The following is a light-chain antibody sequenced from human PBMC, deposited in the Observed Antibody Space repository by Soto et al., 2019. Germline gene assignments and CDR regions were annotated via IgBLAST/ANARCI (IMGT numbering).Light chain of an antibody. V-gene: IGLV2-14*01. Sequence: QSALTQPASVSGSPGQSLAISCTGTSSDVGGYNSVSWYQQYPGKAPKLMIHDVSNRPSGVSDRFSGSKSGNTASLTISGLQAEDEADYYCSSWTSSSSYVFGSGTKVTVL. CDR2: DVS. J-gene: IGLJ1*01. CDR1: SSDVGGYNS. CDR3: SSWTSSSSYV.